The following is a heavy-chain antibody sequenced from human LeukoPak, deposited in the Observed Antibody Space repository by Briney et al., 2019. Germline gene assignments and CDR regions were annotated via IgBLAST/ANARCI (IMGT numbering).Heavy chain of an antibody. Sequence: ASVKVSCKASGGTFSSYAISWVRQAPGQGLEGMGWINPNSGGTNYAQKFQGRVTMTRDTSISTAYMELSRLRSDDTAVYYCARGGGVYCGGDCYSFDYWGQGPLVTVSS. V-gene: IGHV1-2*02. D-gene: IGHD2-21*02. J-gene: IGHJ4*02. CDR3: ARGGGVYCGGDCYSFDY. CDR1: GGTFSSYA. CDR2: INPNSGGT.